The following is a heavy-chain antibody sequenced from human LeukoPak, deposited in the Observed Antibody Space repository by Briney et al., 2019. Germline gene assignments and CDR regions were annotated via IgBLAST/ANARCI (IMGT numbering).Heavy chain of an antibody. CDR1: XXXXSXXW. Sequence: GSLRLSCAXXXXXXSXXWTNXXRXAPGKGLEWVASINHNGNVNYYVDSVKGRFTISRDNAKNSLYLQMSNLRAEDTAVYFCARGGGLDVWGQGATVTVSS. CDR3: ARGGGLDV. D-gene: IGHD3-16*01. CDR2: INHNGNVN. J-gene: IGHJ6*02. V-gene: IGHV3-7*03.